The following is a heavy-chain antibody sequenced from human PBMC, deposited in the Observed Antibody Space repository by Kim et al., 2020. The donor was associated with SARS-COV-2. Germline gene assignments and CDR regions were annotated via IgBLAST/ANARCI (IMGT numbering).Heavy chain of an antibody. D-gene: IGHD3-9*01. CDR2: ISSSSSTI. CDR3: ARLGPRYFDWLSIDY. J-gene: IGHJ4*02. Sequence: GGSLRLSCAASGFTFSSYSMNWVRQAPGKGLEWVSYISSSSSTIYYADSVKGRFTISRDNAKNSLYLQMNSLRDEDTAVYYCARLGPRYFDWLSIDYWGQGTLVTVSS. V-gene: IGHV3-48*02. CDR1: GFTFSSYS.